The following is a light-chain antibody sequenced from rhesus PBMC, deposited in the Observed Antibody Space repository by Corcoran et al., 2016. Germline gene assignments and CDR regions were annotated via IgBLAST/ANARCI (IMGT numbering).Light chain of an antibody. Sequence: DIQMTQSPSSLSASVGDRVTITCRASQGITNDLAWYQPKPGETPKLLIYEASSLQSGIPSRFSGSGSGTDFTLTISSLQSEDVATYYCQHYYTIPCTFGPGTKLDIK. J-gene: IGKJ3*01. CDR3: QHYYTIPCT. V-gene: IGKV1-25*01. CDR1: QGITND. CDR2: EAS.